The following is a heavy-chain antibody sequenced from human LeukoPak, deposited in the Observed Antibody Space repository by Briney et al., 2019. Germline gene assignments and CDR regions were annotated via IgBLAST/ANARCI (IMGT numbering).Heavy chain of an antibody. J-gene: IGHJ4*02. CDR3: VSFYETY. CDR2: INSDGSWT. CDR1: GFTFSNYW. V-gene: IGHV3-74*01. D-gene: IGHD2/OR15-2a*01. Sequence: GGSLRLSCVASGFTFSNYWMHWVRQVPGKGLVWVSHINSDGSWTSYADSVKGRFTISKDNAKNTVYLQMNSLRAEDMAVYYCVSFYETYWGRGTLVTVSS.